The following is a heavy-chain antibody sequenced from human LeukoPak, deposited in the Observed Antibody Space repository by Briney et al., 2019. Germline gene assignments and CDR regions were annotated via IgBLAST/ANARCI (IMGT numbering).Heavy chain of an antibody. CDR3: ARDSGSSSSWYMGGYFDY. Sequence: ASVKVSCKASGGTFSSYAISWVRQAPGQGLEWMGGIIPIFGTANYAQKFQGRVTITADESTSTAYMELSSLRSEDTAVYYCARDSGSSSSWYMGGYFDYWGQGTLVTVSS. V-gene: IGHV1-69*01. CDR1: GGTFSSYA. CDR2: IIPIFGTA. D-gene: IGHD6-13*01. J-gene: IGHJ4*02.